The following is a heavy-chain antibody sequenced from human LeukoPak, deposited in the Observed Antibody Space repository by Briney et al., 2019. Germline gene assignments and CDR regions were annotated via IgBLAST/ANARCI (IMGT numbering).Heavy chain of an antibody. D-gene: IGHD6-19*01. J-gene: IGHJ4*02. CDR2: ISSSGNIK. V-gene: IGHV3-11*04. Sequence: GGPLTLSCAVSGFTFSDYYMSWIRQATGKGLEWGSYISSSGNIKYFADSVKGRFTISRDNAKNSLYLQMNSLRAEDTAVYYCARVEVTGIGVDYWGQGTQVTVSS. CDR3: ARVEVTGIGVDY. CDR1: GFTFSDYY.